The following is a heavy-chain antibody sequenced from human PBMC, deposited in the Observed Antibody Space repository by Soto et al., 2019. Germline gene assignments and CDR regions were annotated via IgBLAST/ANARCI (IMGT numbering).Heavy chain of an antibody. CDR1: GFTFSNYG. D-gene: IGHD3-22*01. Sequence: GGSLRLSCAASGFTFSNYGMHWVRQAPGKGLEWVAIIWYDGNNAYYADSVKVRFTISRDNSKNTVYLQMSSLRAEDTAVYYWARGYSSGYSAFEYWGQGTLVTVSS. CDR3: ARGYSSGYSAFEY. V-gene: IGHV3-33*01. J-gene: IGHJ4*02. CDR2: IWYDGNNA.